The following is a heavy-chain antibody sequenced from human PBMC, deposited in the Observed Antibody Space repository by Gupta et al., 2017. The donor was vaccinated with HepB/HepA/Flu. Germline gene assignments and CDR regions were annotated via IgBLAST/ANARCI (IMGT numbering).Heavy chain of an antibody. J-gene: IGHJ4*02. CDR3: AQKRRAEGGPPFDF. CDR1: GFSLSSSGVG. CDR2: IDWNDDK. V-gene: IGHV2-5*01. D-gene: IGHD1-26*01. Sequence: QITLKESGPTLVKPTQSLTLTYTFSGFSLSSSGVGVGWISPAPVEALEWLAIIDWNDDKNYNPALKSRLTTAKETTKDQVGRTMTKMEVVETDTYYYAQKRRAEGGPPFDFGGKGTMVTVFS.